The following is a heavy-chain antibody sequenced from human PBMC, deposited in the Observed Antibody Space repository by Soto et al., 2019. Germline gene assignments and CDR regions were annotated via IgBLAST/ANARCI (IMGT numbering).Heavy chain of an antibody. D-gene: IGHD3-22*01. J-gene: IGHJ5*02. CDR1: GGSISRYY. CDR3: ARSSGYYYDSSGYYSNWFDP. CDR2: IYTSGST. Sequence: SETLSLTCTVSGGSISRYYWNWIRQPAGKGLEWIGRIYTSGSTNYNPSLKSRVTMLVDTSKNQFSLKLSSVTAADTAVYYCARSSGYYYDSSGYYSNWFDPWGQGTLVTVSS. V-gene: IGHV4-4*07.